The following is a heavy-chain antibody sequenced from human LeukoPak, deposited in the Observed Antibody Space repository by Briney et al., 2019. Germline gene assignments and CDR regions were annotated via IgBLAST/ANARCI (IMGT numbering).Heavy chain of an antibody. D-gene: IGHD4-23*01. CDR2: ISGSGGST. V-gene: IGHV3-48*03. CDR3: ARDRPYGGKGDFDY. Sequence: SGGSLRLSCAASGFTFSSYEMNWVRQAPGKGLEWVSAISGSGGSTYYADSVKGRFTISRDNAKNSLYLQMNSLRAEDTAVYYCARDRPYGGKGDFDYWGQGTLVTVSS. CDR1: GFTFSSYE. J-gene: IGHJ4*02.